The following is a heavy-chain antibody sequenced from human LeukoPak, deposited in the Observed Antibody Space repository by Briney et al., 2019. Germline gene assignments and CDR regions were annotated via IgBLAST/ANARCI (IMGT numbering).Heavy chain of an antibody. J-gene: IGHJ6*02. Sequence: GGSLRLSCAASGFTVSSNYMSWVRQAPGKGLEWVSVIYSGGSTYYADSVKGRFTISRDNSKNTLYLQINSLRAEDTAVYYCARDPQTYRDGPYYGMDVWGQGTTVTVSS. CDR3: ARDPQTYRDGPYYGMDV. D-gene: IGHD3-16*02. CDR1: GFTVSSNY. V-gene: IGHV3-66*01. CDR2: IYSGGST.